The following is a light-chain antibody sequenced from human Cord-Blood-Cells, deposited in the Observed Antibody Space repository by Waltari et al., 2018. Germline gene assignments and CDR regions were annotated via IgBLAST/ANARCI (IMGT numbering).Light chain of an antibody. V-gene: IGKV1-39*01. CDR1: QSISSY. CDR3: QQIYSTPFT. Sequence: DIQMTQSPSSLSASVGDRVTITCRASQSISSYLNWYQQKPGKAPKLLIYAASSLQSGVPSRFSCSGSWTDFTLTISSLQPEDFATYYCQQIYSTPFTFGPWTKVDIK. CDR2: AAS. J-gene: IGKJ3*01.